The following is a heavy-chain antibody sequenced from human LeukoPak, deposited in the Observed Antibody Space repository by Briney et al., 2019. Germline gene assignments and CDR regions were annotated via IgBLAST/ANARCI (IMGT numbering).Heavy chain of an antibody. J-gene: IGHJ4*02. CDR1: GFTFSSYS. Sequence: GGSLRLSCAASGFTFSSYSMNWVRQAPGKGLEWVSSISSSSSYIYCADSVKGRFTISRDNAKNSLYLQMNSLRAEDTAVYYCARERLRVPDYWGQGTLVTVSS. D-gene: IGHD4-17*01. CDR3: ARERLRVPDY. CDR2: ISSSSSYI. V-gene: IGHV3-21*01.